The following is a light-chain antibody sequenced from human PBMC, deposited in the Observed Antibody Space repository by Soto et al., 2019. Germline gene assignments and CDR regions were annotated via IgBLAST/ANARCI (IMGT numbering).Light chain of an antibody. CDR2: EGT. V-gene: IGLV2-14*01. J-gene: IGLJ2*01. CDR1: SGDIGRYKF. CDR3: RSSTNTNTLVI. Sequence: QSVLTQPASVSGSPGQSVTISCTGTSGDIGRYKFVSWFQQHPWQAPKLLIFEGTNRPSGVSHRFSGSKSGNTASLTISGLQAEDEAMYVFRSSTNTNTLVIFGGGTKLTVL.